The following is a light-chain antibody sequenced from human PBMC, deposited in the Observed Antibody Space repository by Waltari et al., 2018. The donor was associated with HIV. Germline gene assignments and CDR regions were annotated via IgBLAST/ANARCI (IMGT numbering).Light chain of an antibody. CDR3: QSYDSSLSGSV. CDR1: SPNIGAGYV. J-gene: IGLJ3*02. Sequence: QSVLTQPLSVSGAPGQRVTISCTGSSPNIGAGYVVHWYQQLPGTAPKLLIYGNSNRPSGVPDRFSCSKSGTSASLAITGLQAEDEADYYCQSYDSSLSGSVFGGGTKLTVL. CDR2: GNS. V-gene: IGLV1-40*01.